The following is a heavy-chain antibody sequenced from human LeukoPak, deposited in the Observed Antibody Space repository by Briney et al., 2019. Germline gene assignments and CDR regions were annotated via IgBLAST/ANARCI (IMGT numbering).Heavy chain of an antibody. D-gene: IGHD6-19*01. J-gene: IGHJ4*02. V-gene: IGHV3-30*03. CDR2: ISYDGSNK. CDR1: GFIFSSYG. CDR3: ASSAVAVFYYFDY. Sequence: PGRSLRLSCAASGFIFSSYGMHWVRQAPGKGLEWVAVISYDGSNKYYADSVKGRFTISRDNSKNTLYLQMNSLRAEDTAVYYCASSAVAVFYYFDYWGQGTLVTVSS.